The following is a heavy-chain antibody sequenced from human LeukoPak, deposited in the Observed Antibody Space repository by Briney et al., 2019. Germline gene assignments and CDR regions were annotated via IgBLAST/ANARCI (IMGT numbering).Heavy chain of an antibody. Sequence: SEALSLTCTASGGSISSSSYYWGWIRHPPGKGLEWIGSIYYSGSTYYNPSLKSRVTISVDTSKNQFSLKLSSVTAADTAVYYCARPGRMGSGSPWGAYFDYWGQGTLVTVSS. V-gene: IGHV4-39*01. CDR1: GGSISSSSYY. D-gene: IGHD3-10*01. CDR3: ARPGRMGSGSPWGAYFDY. CDR2: IYYSGST. J-gene: IGHJ4*02.